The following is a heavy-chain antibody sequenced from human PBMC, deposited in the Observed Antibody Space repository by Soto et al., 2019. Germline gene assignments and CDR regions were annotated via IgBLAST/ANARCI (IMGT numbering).Heavy chain of an antibody. V-gene: IGHV2-5*02. D-gene: IGHD5-12*01. CDR1: GFSLSTSGVG. J-gene: IGHJ4*02. Sequence: QITLKESGPTLVKPTQTLTLTCTFSGFSLSTSGVGVGWIRQPPGKALEWLALIYWDDDKRYSPSLKSRLTITKDTSKNRVVLTMTNMDPVDTATYYCALAREYSGYRQPTNFDYWGQGTLVTVSS. CDR2: IYWDDDK. CDR3: ALAREYSGYRQPTNFDY.